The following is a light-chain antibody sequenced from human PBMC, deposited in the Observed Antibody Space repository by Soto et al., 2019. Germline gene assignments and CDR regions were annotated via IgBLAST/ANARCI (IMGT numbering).Light chain of an antibody. CDR1: QSVSSSF. CDR2: TTS. V-gene: IGKV3-20*01. J-gene: IGKJ2*01. CDR3: QLYGSSPPYI. Sequence: EIVLTQSPGTLSLSPGDRATLSCRASQSVSSSFLAWYQQRPGQAPRLLIFTTSSRATGTPDRFSGSGSGTDFTLTISRLEPEDFAVYYCQLYGSSPPYIFDQGTKLEIK.